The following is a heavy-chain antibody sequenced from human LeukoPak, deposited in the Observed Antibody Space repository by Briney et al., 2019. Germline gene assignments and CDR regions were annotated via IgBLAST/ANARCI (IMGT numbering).Heavy chain of an antibody. J-gene: IGHJ5*02. CDR1: GYTFTVYY. CDR2: INPNNGGT. Sequence: ASVTVSFTASGYTFTVYYMHWVRQAPGQGLEWMGWINPNNGGTNYAQKFQGRVTMTRDTSISTACRELSRLRSDDTAVYYCARYEWRYCSGGSCYSTGNWFDPWGQGTLVTVSS. V-gene: IGHV1-2*02. CDR3: ARYEWRYCSGGSCYSTGNWFDP. D-gene: IGHD2-15*01.